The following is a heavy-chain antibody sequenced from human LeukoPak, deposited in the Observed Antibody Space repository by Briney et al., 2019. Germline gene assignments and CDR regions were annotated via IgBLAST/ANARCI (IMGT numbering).Heavy chain of an antibody. J-gene: IGHJ4*02. D-gene: IGHD3-16*01. CDR1: GGSISSYY. CDR2: IYYSGST. CDR3: ASVPPGLRLGVN. Sequence: SETLSPTCTVSGGSISSYYWSWIRQPPGKGLEWIGYIYYSGSTNYNPSLKSRVTISVDTSKNQFSLKLSSVTAADTAVYYCASVPPGLRLGVNWGQGTLVTVSS. V-gene: IGHV4-59*01.